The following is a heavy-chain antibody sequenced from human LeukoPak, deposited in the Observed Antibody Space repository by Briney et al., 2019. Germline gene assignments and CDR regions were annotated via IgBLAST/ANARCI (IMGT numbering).Heavy chain of an antibody. CDR1: GYTFTSYD. CDR2: MNPNSGNT. V-gene: IGHV1-8*01. J-gene: IGHJ6*02. D-gene: IGHD4-17*01. CDR3: AKNLPYGDYGASQYGMDV. Sequence: ASVKVSCKASGYTFTSYDINWVRQATGQGLEWMGWMNPNSGNTGYAQKFQGRVTMTRNTSISTAYMELSSLRSEDTAVYYCAKNLPYGDYGASQYGMDVWGQGTTVTVSS.